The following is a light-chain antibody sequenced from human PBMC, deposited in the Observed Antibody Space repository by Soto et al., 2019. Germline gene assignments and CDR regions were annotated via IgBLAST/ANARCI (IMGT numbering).Light chain of an antibody. Sequence: DIELTQSPSTLSASLGDRATISCRASQSVSSSYLAWYQHKPGQAPRLLIYGASSRAAGIPDRFSGSESGTDFTLTISRLEPEDFAVYYCQQYSSSPWTFGQGTKVDIK. CDR1: QSVSSSY. CDR2: GAS. V-gene: IGKV3-20*01. CDR3: QQYSSSPWT. J-gene: IGKJ1*01.